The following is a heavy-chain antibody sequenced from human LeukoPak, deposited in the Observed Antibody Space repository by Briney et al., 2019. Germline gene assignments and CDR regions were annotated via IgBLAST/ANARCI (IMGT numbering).Heavy chain of an antibody. CDR2: IYYSGST. CDR1: GGSISSGGYY. V-gene: IGHV4-61*08. Sequence: PSQTLSLTCTVSGGSISSGGYYWSWIRQPPGKGLEWIGYIYYSGSTNYNPSLKSRVTISVDTSKNQFSLKLSSVTAADTAVYYCARQNYYDSSGYYYRATLMYYFDYWGQGTLVTVSS. J-gene: IGHJ4*02. CDR3: ARQNYYDSSGYYYRATLMYYFDY. D-gene: IGHD3-22*01.